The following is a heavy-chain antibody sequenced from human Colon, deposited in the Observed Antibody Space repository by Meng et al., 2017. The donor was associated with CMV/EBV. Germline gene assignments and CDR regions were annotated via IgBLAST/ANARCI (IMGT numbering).Heavy chain of an antibody. CDR3: ARCNTAVPGGDY. CDR1: EFTISSYW. CDR2: IKQDGSET. J-gene: IGHJ4*02. V-gene: IGHV3-7*01. D-gene: IGHD6-19*01. Sequence: GGSLRLSCAASEFTISSYWMSWVRQAPGKGLGWVANIKQDGSETYYVDSLKGRFTISRDNAKNSVYLQMNSLRAEDTALYYCARCNTAVPGGDYWGQGTVVTVSS.